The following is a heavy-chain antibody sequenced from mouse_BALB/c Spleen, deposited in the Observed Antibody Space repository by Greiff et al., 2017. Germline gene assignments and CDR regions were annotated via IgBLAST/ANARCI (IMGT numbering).Heavy chain of an antibody. CDR2: IDPANGNT. CDR3: AHYYGSSYAMDY. Sequence: EVKVEESGAELVKPGASVKLSCTASGFNIKDTYMHWVKQRPEQGLEWIGRIDPANGNTKYDPKFQGKATITADTSSNTAYLQLSSLTSEDTAVYYCAHYYGSSYAMDYWGQGTSVTVSS. CDR1: GFNIKDTY. V-gene: IGHV14-3*02. D-gene: IGHD1-1*01. J-gene: IGHJ4*01.